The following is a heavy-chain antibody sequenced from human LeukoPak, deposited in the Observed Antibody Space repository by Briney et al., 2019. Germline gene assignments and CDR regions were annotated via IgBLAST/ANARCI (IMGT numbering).Heavy chain of an antibody. D-gene: IGHD3-10*01. CDR2: IIPIFGTA. V-gene: IGHV1-69*06. J-gene: IGHJ6*03. Sequence: ASVKVSCKASGGTFSSYAISWVRQAPGQGLEWMGGIIPIFGTANYAQKFQGRVTITADKSTSTAYMELSSLRSEDTAVYYCARTNRRRYGSGTSYYYYYMDVWGKGTTVTISS. CDR1: GGTFSSYA. CDR3: ARTNRRRYGSGTSYYYYYMDV.